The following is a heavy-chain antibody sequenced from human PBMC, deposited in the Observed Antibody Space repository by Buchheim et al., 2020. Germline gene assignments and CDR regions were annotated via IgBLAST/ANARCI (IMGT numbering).Heavy chain of an antibody. D-gene: IGHD3-3*01. CDR2: IYYSGST. Sequence: QVQLQESGPGLVKPSETLSLTCTVSGGSISSYYWSWIRQPPGKGLEWIGYIYYSGSTNYNPSLKSRVTISVDTSKNQFPLKLSSVTAADTAVYYCARVDYDFWSGYLDYWGQGTL. CDR3: ARVDYDFWSGYLDY. CDR1: GGSISSYY. J-gene: IGHJ4*02. V-gene: IGHV4-59*01.